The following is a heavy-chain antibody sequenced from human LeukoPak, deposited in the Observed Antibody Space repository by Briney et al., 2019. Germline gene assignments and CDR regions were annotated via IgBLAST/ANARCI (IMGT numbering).Heavy chain of an antibody. D-gene: IGHD1-26*01. J-gene: IGHJ4*02. CDR2: ITASGTAM. Sequence: GGSLRLSCAASGFTFSSYSMNWVRQAPGKGQEWVSHITASGTAMFYADSVKGRFTISRDNAKNSLYLQMNSLRDEDTAVCYCASSGSYRFDYWGQGTLATVSS. CDR1: GFTFSSYS. CDR3: ASSGSYRFDY. V-gene: IGHV3-48*02.